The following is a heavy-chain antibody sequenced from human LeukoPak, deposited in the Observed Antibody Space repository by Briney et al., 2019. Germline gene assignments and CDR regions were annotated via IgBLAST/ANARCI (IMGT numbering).Heavy chain of an antibody. D-gene: IGHD4-23*01. J-gene: IGHJ4*02. Sequence: SETLSLTCAVYGGSFSGYYWSWIRQPPRKGLEWIGEINHSGSTNYNPSLKSRVTISVDTSKNQFSLKLSSVTAADTAVYYCARGGRATLVFWGQGTLVTVSS. V-gene: IGHV4-34*01. CDR2: INHSGST. CDR1: GGSFSGYY. CDR3: ARGGRATLVF.